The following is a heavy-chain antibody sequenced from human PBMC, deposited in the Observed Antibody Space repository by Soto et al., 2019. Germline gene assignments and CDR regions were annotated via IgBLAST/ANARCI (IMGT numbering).Heavy chain of an antibody. D-gene: IGHD3-9*01. CDR1: GGSISSSSYY. Sequence: QLQLQESGPGLVKPSETLSLTCTVSGGSISSSSYYWGWIRQPPGKGLEWIGSIYYSGSTYYNPSLKSRVTISVDTSKNQFSLKLSSVTAADTAVYYCVSTSGDYDILTGYYPKCFDYWGQGTLVTVSS. J-gene: IGHJ4*02. CDR3: VSTSGDYDILTGYYPKCFDY. V-gene: IGHV4-39*01. CDR2: IYYSGST.